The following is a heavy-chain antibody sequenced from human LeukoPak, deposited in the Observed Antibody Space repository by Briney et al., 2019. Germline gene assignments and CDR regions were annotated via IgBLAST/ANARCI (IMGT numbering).Heavy chain of an antibody. D-gene: IGHD4-17*01. Sequence: GASVKVSCKASGGTFSSYAISWVRQAPGQGLEWMGGIIPIFGTANYAQKFQGRVTITADESTSTAYMELSSLRSEDTAVYYCARSYLAHGYGDYAVVAQGGYFDYWGQGTLVTVSS. CDR3: ARSYLAHGYGDYAVVAQGGYFDY. V-gene: IGHV1-69*13. CDR2: IIPIFGTA. J-gene: IGHJ4*02. CDR1: GGTFSSYA.